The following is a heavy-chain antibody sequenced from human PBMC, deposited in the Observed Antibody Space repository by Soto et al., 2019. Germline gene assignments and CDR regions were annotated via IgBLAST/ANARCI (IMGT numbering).Heavy chain of an antibody. V-gene: IGHV4-59*01. D-gene: IGHD3-3*01. CDR3: ARQTRTIFGVIIFDY. CDR1: GGSISSYY. CDR2: VFFTGST. Sequence: QVQLQESGPGLVKPSETLSLTCTVSGGSISSYYWSWIRQPPGKGLEWIGYVFFTGSTNYNPSLTSRVTVSVDTSRSQFSLKLTSVTAANTAVYYCARQTRTIFGVIIFDYWGQGTLVTVSS. J-gene: IGHJ4*02.